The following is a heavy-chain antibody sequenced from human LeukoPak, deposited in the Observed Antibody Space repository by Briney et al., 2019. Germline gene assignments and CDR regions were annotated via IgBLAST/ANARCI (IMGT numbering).Heavy chain of an antibody. CDR1: GYTFTSYY. V-gene: IGHV1-46*01. J-gene: IGHJ4*02. Sequence: ASVKVSCKASGYTFTSYYMHWVRQAPGQGLEWMGIINPSGGSTSYAQKFQGRVTMTWDTSTSTVYMELSSLRSEDTAVYYCARGYCANGVCYMVDYWGQGTLVTVSS. CDR3: ARGYCANGVCYMVDY. CDR2: INPSGGST. D-gene: IGHD2-8*01.